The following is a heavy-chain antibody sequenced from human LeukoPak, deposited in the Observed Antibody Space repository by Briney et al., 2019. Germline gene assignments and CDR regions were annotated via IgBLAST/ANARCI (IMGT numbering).Heavy chain of an antibody. Sequence: GASVKVSCKASGYTFTSYAMNWVRQATGQGLEWMGWMNPNSGNTGYAQKFQGRVTMTRNTSISTAYMELSSLRSEDTAVYYCARSPTVLSYYYYYGMDVWGQGTTVTVSS. CDR3: ARSPTVLSYYYYYGMDV. D-gene: IGHD4/OR15-4a*01. V-gene: IGHV1-8*02. CDR2: MNPNSGNT. J-gene: IGHJ6*02. CDR1: GYTFTSYA.